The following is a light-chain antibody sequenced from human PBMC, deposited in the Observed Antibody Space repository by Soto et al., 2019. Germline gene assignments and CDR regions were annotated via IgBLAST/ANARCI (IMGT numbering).Light chain of an antibody. V-gene: IGKV1-5*01. J-gene: IGKJ2*03. Sequence: DIQITQSPPTLPASAGDRVTITCRASQDISRWLAWYGQKPGKAPELLIYDVSTSQSGVPSRFSGTGSGTEFTLTISSLQPEDFATYYCQQYNAYYSFGQGTQVDNK. CDR3: QQYNAYYS. CDR2: DVS. CDR1: QDISRW.